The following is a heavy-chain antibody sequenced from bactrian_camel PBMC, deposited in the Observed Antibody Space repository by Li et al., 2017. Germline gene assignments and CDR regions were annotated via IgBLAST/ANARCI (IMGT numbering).Heavy chain of an antibody. V-gene: IGHV3S53*01. CDR3: AADGWPCTVVAVSMRGLFNY. Sequence: QLVESGGGSMQAGGSLRLLCAASSAIVNINYMTWFRQAPGKEREGVAAIDSNDSPSYRPSVKGRFTISKAENTLSLAMSNLKPEDTANYSCAADGWPCTVVAVSMRGLFNYRGQGTQVTVS. D-gene: IGHD6*01. CDR1: SAIVNINY. CDR2: IDSNDSP. J-gene: IGHJ4*01.